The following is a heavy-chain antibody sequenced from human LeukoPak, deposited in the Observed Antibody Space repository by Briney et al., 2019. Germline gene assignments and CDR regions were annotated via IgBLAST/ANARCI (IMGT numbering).Heavy chain of an antibody. V-gene: IGHV3-9*01. Sequence: GGSLRLSCAASGFTFDDYAMHWVRQAPGKGLEWVSGISWNSGSIGYADSVKGRFTISRDNAKNSLYLQMNSLRAEDTALYYCAKDIASAYYYDSSGFYWGQGTLVTVSS. D-gene: IGHD3-22*01. CDR1: GFTFDDYA. CDR3: AKDIASAYYYDSSGFY. J-gene: IGHJ4*02. CDR2: ISWNSGSI.